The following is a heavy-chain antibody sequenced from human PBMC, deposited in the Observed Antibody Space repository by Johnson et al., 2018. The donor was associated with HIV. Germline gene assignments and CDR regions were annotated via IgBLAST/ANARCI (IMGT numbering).Heavy chain of an antibody. D-gene: IGHD2-2*01. CDR3: ARNGLIPAAKGVAFDI. V-gene: IGHV3-20*04. J-gene: IGHJ3*02. Sequence: VQLVESGGGVVRPGGSLRLSCAASGFTFDDYGMSWVRQAPGKGLEWVSGTTWNGGNTGYVDSVKGRFIISRDNAKNSLYLQMNSLRAEDTAVYYCARNGLIPAAKGVAFDIWGQGTTVTVSS. CDR2: TTWNGGNT. CDR1: GFTFDDYG.